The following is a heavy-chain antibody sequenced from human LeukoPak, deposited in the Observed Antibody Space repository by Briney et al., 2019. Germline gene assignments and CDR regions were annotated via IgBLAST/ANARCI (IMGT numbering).Heavy chain of an antibody. CDR3: AKDHPTGGVAFAY. CDR1: RFTFSNYG. D-gene: IGHD7-27*01. J-gene: IGHJ4*02. Sequence: GRSLRLSCAASRFTFSNYGMHWVRQAPGKGLEWAAAVSNDGNDKYYADSVKGRFTISRDNSKNTLYLQMNTLRVEDTAVYYCAKDHPTGGVAFAYWGLGTLVTVSS. CDR2: VSNDGNDK. V-gene: IGHV3-30*18.